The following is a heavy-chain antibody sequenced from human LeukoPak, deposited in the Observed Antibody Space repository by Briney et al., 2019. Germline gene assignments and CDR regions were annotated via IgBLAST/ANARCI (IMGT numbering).Heavy chain of an antibody. CDR3: ARDQHFSPDY. V-gene: IGHV3-33*01. CDR2: IWFDGSNK. D-gene: IGHD2/OR15-2a*01. Sequence: GRSLRLSCAASGFTFTTYDMHWVRQAPGKGLEWVAVIWFDGSNKYYADSVKGRFTISRDNSKNTLYLQMNSLRAEDTAVYYCARDQHFSPDYWGQGTLVTVSS. CDR1: GFTFTTYD. J-gene: IGHJ4*02.